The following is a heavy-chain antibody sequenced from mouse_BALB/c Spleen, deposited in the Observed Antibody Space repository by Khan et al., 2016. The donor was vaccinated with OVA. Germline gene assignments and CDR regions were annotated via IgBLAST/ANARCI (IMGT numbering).Heavy chain of an antibody. CDR3: ARLSSLYYAMDY. J-gene: IGHJ4*01. V-gene: IGHV1-77*01. CDR2: VYPGADIT. CDR1: DYTFTDFY. D-gene: IGHD1-1*01. Sequence: QMQLQQSGADLARPGASVKLSCKASDYTFTDFYIIWVKQKTGQGLEWIGEVYPGADITFYNENFRGKATLTTDKSSSTAYMQLSGLTSEDSAVYFCARLSSLYYAMDYWGQGTSVTVSS.